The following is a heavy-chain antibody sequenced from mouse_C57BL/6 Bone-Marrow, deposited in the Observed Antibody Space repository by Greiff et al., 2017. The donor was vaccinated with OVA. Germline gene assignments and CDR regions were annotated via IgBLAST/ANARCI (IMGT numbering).Heavy chain of an antibody. Sequence: VQLQQSGPELAKPGASVKMSCKASGYTFTDYNMHWVKQSHGKSLEWIGYINPNNGGTSYNQKFKGKATLTVNKSSSTAYMELRSLTSEDSAVYYCARYYDGYHWFAYWGQGTLVTVSA. D-gene: IGHD2-3*01. V-gene: IGHV1-22*01. CDR2: INPNNGGT. J-gene: IGHJ3*01. CDR3: ARYYDGYHWFAY. CDR1: GYTFTDYN.